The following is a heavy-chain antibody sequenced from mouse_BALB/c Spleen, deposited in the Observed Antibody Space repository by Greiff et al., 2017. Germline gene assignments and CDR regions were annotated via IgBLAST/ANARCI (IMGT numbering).Heavy chain of an antibody. CDR1: GYTFTSYW. V-gene: IGHV1-69*02. CDR3: ARHGNWYFDV. Sequence: QVQLQQSGAELVKPGASVKLSCKASGYTFTSYWMHWVKQRPGQGLEWIGEIDPSDSYTNYNQKFKGKATLTVDKSSSTAYMQLSSLTSEDSAVYYCARHGNWYFDVWGAGTTVTVSS. J-gene: IGHJ1*01. D-gene: IGHD2-1*01. CDR2: IDPSDSYT.